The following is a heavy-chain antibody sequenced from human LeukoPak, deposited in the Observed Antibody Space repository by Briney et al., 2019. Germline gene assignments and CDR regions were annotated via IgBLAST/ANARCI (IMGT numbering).Heavy chain of an antibody. J-gene: IGHJ4*02. D-gene: IGHD1-1*01. CDR3: ARDDDASRPL. Sequence: PGGSLRLSCAASGFTVSSNYMSWVRQAPGKGLEWVSVIYSCGSTYYADSVKGRLTTSRANSKHTLYLQMNSLRAEDTAVYYCARDDDASRPLWGQGTLVTVSS. V-gene: IGHV3-66*03. CDR1: GFTVSSNY. CDR2: IYSCGST.